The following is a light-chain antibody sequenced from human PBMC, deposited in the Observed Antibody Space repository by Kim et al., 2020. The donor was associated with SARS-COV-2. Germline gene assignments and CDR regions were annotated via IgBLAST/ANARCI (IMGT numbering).Light chain of an antibody. Sequence: SYELTQPPSVSVSPGQTARITCSGDALPKQYAYWYQQKPGQAPVLVIYKDTERPSVIPERFSGSSSGTTVTLTISGVQAEDEADYYCQSTDHSGNYYVFGTGTKVTVL. J-gene: IGLJ1*01. CDR2: KDT. V-gene: IGLV3-25*03. CDR1: ALPKQY. CDR3: QSTDHSGNYYV.